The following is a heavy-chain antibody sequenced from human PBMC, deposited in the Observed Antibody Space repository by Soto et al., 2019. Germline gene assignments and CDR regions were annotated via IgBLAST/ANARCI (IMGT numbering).Heavy chain of an antibody. D-gene: IGHD6-19*01. CDR2: ISGSGGST. V-gene: IGHV3-23*01. CDR3: AKDSRSGHDY. CDR1: GFTFSSYA. J-gene: IGHJ4*02. Sequence: VGSVRLSCAASGFTFSSYAMSWVRQAPGKGLEWVSAISGSGGSTYYADSVKGRFTISRDNSKNTLYLQMNSLRAEDTAVYYCAKDSRSGHDYWGQGTLVTVSS.